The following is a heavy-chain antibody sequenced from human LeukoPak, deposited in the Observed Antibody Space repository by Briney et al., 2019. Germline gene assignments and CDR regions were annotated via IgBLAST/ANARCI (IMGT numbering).Heavy chain of an antibody. CDR2: INHSGST. V-gene: IGHV4-34*01. CDR3: ARGLRAFDI. CDR1: GGSFSGYY. J-gene: IGHJ3*02. Sequence: PSETLSLTCAVYGGSFSGYYWSWIRQPPGKGLEWIGEINHSGSTNYNPSLKSRVTISVDTSKNKFSLKLSSVTAADTAVYYCARGLRAFDIWGQGTMVTVSS.